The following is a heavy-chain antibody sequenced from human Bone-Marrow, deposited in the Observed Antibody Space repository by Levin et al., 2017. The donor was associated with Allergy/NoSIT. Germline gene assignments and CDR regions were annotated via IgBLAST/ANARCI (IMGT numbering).Heavy chain of an antibody. CDR2: IGTAGDT. CDR1: GFTFSSYD. CDR3: ARGRYYGSGSYPSFDY. V-gene: IGHV3-13*04. Sequence: GGSLRLSCAASGFTFSSYDMHWVRQATGKGLEWVSAIGTAGDTYYPGSVKGRFTISRENAKNSLYLQMNSLRAGDTAVYYCARGRYYGSGSYPSFDYWGQGTLVTVSS. J-gene: IGHJ4*02. D-gene: IGHD3-10*01.